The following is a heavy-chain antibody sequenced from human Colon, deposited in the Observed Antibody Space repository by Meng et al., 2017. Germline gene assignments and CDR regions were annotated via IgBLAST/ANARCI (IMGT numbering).Heavy chain of an antibody. J-gene: IGHJ4*02. CDR1: GLTFSNYW. D-gene: IGHD2-15*01. V-gene: IGHV3-7*01. CDR3: TTWGSVSPFDY. Sequence: GESLKISCVASGLTFSNYWLNWVRQAPGKGLEWVANIKADASEENYVDSVEGRFTISRDNAKKSVYLQMSSLRVEDTAVYYCTTWGSVSPFDYWGQGTLVTVSS. CDR2: IKADASEE.